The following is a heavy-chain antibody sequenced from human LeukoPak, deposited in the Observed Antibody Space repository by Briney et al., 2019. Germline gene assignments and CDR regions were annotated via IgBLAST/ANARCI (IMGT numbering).Heavy chain of an antibody. CDR2: IKQDGSEK. Sequence: GRSLRLSCAASGFTFSSYWMSWVRQAPGKGLEWVANIKQDGSEKYYVDSVKGRFTISRDNAKNSLYLQMNSLRAEDTAVYYCARHDYGDYSYYFDYWGQGTLVTVSS. J-gene: IGHJ4*02. D-gene: IGHD4-17*01. V-gene: IGHV3-7*01. CDR1: GFTFSSYW. CDR3: ARHDYGDYSYYFDY.